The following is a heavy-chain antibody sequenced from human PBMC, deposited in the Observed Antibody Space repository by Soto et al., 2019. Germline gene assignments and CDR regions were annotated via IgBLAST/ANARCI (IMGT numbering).Heavy chain of an antibody. Sequence: QVQLVESGGGVVQPGRSLRLSCAASGFTFSSYGMHWVRQAPGKGMEWVAVISYDGSNKYYADSVKGRFTISRDNSKNTQYLQMNSLRAEDTAVYYCAKGSSHTGMDVWGQGTTVTVSS. CDR2: ISYDGSNK. J-gene: IGHJ6*02. D-gene: IGHD6-13*01. CDR1: GFTFSSYG. V-gene: IGHV3-30*18. CDR3: AKGSSHTGMDV.